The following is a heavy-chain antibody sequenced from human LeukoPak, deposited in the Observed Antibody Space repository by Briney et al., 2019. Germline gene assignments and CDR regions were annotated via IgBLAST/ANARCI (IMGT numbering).Heavy chain of an antibody. J-gene: IGHJ5*02. V-gene: IGHV1-69*01. CDR3: ARASDRYSSESP. D-gene: IGHD5-18*01. CDR2: IIPIFGTA. CDR1: GGTFSIYA. Sequence: SVNVSCKASGGTFSIYAISWVRQAPGQGLEWMGGIIPIFGTANYAQKFQGRVTITADESTSTAYMELSSLRSEDTAVYYCARASDRYSSESPWGQGTLVTVSS.